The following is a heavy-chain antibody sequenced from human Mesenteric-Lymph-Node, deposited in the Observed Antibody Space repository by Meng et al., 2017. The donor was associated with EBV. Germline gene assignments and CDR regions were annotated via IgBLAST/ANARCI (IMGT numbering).Heavy chain of an antibody. J-gene: IGHJ4*02. CDR1: GYTFTRYY. V-gene: IGHV1-46*01. CDR2: INPGGGST. Sequence: QVQLVQSGAEVKKPXXSVKVXCKASGYTFTRYYIHWVRQAPGQGLEWMGIINPGGGSTSYAQNFQGRVTMTRDTSTSTVYMELSSLRSEDTAMYYCARDKGEVGATNLGYWGQGTLVTVSS. CDR3: ARDKGEVGATNLGY. D-gene: IGHD1-26*01.